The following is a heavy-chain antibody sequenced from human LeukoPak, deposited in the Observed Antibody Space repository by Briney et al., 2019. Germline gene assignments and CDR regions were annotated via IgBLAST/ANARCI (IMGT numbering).Heavy chain of an antibody. J-gene: IGHJ1*01. Sequence: SETLSLTCTVSGGSISSSSYYWGWIRPPPGKGLEWIGSISYSGSTYYNPSLKSRVTISVDTSKNQFSLKLSSVTAADTAVYYCADGYYYDSSGYYIPAGYFQHWGQGTLVTVSS. CDR1: GGSISSSSYY. CDR2: ISYSGST. CDR3: ADGYYYDSSGYYIPAGYFQH. V-gene: IGHV4-39*01. D-gene: IGHD3-22*01.